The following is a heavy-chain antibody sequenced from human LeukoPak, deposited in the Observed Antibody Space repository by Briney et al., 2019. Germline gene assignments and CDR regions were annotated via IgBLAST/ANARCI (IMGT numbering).Heavy chain of an antibody. J-gene: IGHJ4*02. V-gene: IGHV3-23*01. Sequence: GGSLRLSCAASGFTFSSYAMSWVRQAPGKGVEWVSAISGSGGSTYYADAVKGRFTISRDNSKNTLYLQMNSLRAEDTAVYYCAMGLIYYDSSGYPFDYWGQGTLVTVSS. CDR2: ISGSGGST. CDR1: GFTFSSYA. CDR3: AMGLIYYDSSGYPFDY. D-gene: IGHD3-22*01.